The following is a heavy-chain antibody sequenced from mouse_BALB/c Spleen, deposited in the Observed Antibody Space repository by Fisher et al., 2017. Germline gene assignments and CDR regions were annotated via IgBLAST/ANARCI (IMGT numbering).Heavy chain of an antibody. D-gene: IGHD2-2*01. V-gene: IGHV5-6-2*01. J-gene: IGHJ4*01. CDR3: ARQDGYGYAMDY. Sequence: RFTISRDNAKNTLYLQMSSLKSEDTALYYCARQDGYGYAMDYWGQGTSVTVSS.